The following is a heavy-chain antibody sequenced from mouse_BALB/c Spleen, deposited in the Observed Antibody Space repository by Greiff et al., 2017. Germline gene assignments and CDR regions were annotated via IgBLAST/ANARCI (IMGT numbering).Heavy chain of an antibody. CDR2: IDPYNGGT. Sequence: EVKLMESGPELGKPGASVKISCKASGYSFTGYNMYWVKQSHRKSLEWIGYIDPYNGGTSYNQKSKGKATLTVDKSSSTAYMHLNSLTSEDSAIYYCARMRDDIYAMDYWGQGTSVTVSS. J-gene: IGHJ4*01. CDR3: ARMRDDIYAMDY. CDR1: GYSFTGYN. D-gene: IGHD2-3*01. V-gene: IGHV1S135*01.